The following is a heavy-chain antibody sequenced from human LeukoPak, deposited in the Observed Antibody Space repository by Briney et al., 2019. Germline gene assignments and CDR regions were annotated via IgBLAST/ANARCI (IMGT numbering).Heavy chain of an antibody. J-gene: IGHJ4*02. Sequence: GGSLRLSCAASGFTFSRYWMSWVRKAPGKGLEWVSHISGLGRSTYYADSVKGRFTISTDNSKNTLYLQMNSLRAQDTAVYHCAKDKEMGATTGFFDYWGQGTLVTVSS. D-gene: IGHD1-26*01. CDR3: AKDKEMGATTGFFDY. CDR1: GFTFSRYW. CDR2: ISGLGRST. V-gene: IGHV3-23*01.